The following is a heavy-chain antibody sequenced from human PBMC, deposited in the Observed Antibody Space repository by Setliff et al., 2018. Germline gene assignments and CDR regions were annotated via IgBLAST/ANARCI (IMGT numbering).Heavy chain of an antibody. CDR2: INPDSGDT. V-gene: IGHV1-2*02. CDR3: TRSSSYGMRYWFDS. J-gene: IGHJ5*01. Sequence: ASVKVSCKVSGNSLTGHFLHWVRQAPGRGLEWMGWINPDSGDTHSPQNFQGRVRMTRDTSMSTVYMELTRLTSDDTAVYYCTRSSSYGMRYWFDSWGQGPLVTVSS. CDR1: GNSLTGHF. D-gene: IGHD3-16*02.